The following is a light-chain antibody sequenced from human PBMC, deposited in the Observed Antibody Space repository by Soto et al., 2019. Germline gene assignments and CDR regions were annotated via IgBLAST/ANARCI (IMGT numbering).Light chain of an antibody. V-gene: IGLV3-1*01. CDR1: KLGDKY. J-gene: IGLJ2*01. Sequence: SYELTQPPSVSVSPGQTATITCSGDKLGDKYASWYRQKPGQSPVLVVHQDNKRPSGIPERFSGSNSGNTATLTIIGTQASDEGNYYYQAWDITTYVVFGGGTKLTVL. CDR3: QAWDITTYVV. CDR2: QDN.